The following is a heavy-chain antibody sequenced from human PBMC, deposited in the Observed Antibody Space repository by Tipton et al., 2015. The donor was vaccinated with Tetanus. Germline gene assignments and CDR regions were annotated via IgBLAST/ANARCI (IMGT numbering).Heavy chain of an antibody. Sequence: TLSLTCTVSGGSISSSSYYWGWIRQPPGKGLEWIGSIYYSGSTYYNPSLKSRVTISVDTSKNQFSLKLSSVTAADTAVYYCARHQSLYLKNYWYFDLWGRGTLVTVSS. V-gene: IGHV4-39*01. J-gene: IGHJ2*01. CDR1: GGSISSSSYY. D-gene: IGHD5/OR15-5a*01. CDR2: IYYSGST. CDR3: ARHQSLYLKNYWYFDL.